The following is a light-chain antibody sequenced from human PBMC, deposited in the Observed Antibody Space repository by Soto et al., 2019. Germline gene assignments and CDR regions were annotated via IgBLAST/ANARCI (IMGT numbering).Light chain of an antibody. V-gene: IGKV3-15*01. Sequence: EIVMTQSPATLSVSPGERATLSCRASQSVTSNLAWYQQKPGQAPRLLIYGASTRATGIPARFSGSGSGTEFTLTISSLQSEDFVVYYCQQYNNWPPTLGQGTRLEIK. J-gene: IGKJ5*01. CDR3: QQYNNWPPT. CDR1: QSVTSN. CDR2: GAS.